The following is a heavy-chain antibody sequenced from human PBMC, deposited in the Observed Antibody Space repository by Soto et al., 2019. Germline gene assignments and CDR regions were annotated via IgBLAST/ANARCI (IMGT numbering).Heavy chain of an antibody. D-gene: IGHD5-18*01. J-gene: IGHJ5*02. V-gene: IGHV3-30*18. CDR2: ISYDGSNK. Sequence: GGSLRLSCAASGFTFSSYGMHWVRQAPGKGLEWVAVISYDGSNKYYADSVKGRFTISRDNSKNTLYLQMNSLRAEDTAVYYCAKEGNKYSYGINWFDPWGQGTLVTVSS. CDR1: GFTFSSYG. CDR3: AKEGNKYSYGINWFDP.